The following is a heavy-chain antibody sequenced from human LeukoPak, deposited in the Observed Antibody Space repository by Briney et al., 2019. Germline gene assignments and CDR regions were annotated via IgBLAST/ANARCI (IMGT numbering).Heavy chain of an antibody. CDR2: IYGSGTT. V-gene: IGHV4-4*07. D-gene: IGHD4-23*01. CDR3: ARRPYGGNAFDI. Sequence: SETLSLTCTVSGGSISSYYWSWIRQPAGKGLEWIGHIYGSGTTNYDPSFKSRVIMSLDTSKNQFSLKLSSVTAADTAVYYCARRPYGGNAFDIWGQGTMVTVSA. CDR1: GGSISSYY. J-gene: IGHJ3*02.